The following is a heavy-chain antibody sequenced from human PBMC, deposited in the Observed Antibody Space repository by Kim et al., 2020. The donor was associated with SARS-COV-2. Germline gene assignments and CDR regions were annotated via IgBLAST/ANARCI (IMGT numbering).Heavy chain of an antibody. CDR3: ARDYYDILTGYWGYNWFDP. Sequence: SRVTISVDTSKNPFSLKLSSVTAADTAVYYCARDYYDILTGYWGYNWFDPWGQGTLVTVSS. D-gene: IGHD3-9*01. V-gene: IGHV4-39*01. J-gene: IGHJ5*02.